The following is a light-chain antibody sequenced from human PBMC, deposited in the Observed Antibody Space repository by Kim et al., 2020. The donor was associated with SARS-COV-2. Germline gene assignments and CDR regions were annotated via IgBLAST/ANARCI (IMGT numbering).Light chain of an antibody. Sequence: SASVGDKVTVTCRTSQNISNYLNWYYQKPGEAPKLLIYAAVTLQGGVSSRFSASGSGTDFTLMITSLQPEDLATYYCQQSYRIPYAFAQGTKLEI. J-gene: IGKJ2*01. CDR1: QNISNY. CDR3: QQSYRIPYA. V-gene: IGKV1-39*01. CDR2: AAV.